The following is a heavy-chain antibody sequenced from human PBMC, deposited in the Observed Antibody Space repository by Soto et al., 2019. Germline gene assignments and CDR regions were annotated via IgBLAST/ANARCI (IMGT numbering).Heavy chain of an antibody. CDR3: AADGGPRLSYYYYGMDV. CDR2: IVVGSGNT. V-gene: IGHV1-58*01. CDR1: GFTFTSSA. J-gene: IGHJ6*02. D-gene: IGHD2-15*01. Sequence: ASVKVSCKASGFTFTSSAVQWVRQARGQRLEWIGWIVVGSGNTNYAQKFQERVTITRDMSTSTAYMELSSLRSEDTAVYYCAADGGPRLSYYYYGMDVWGQGTTVTVSS.